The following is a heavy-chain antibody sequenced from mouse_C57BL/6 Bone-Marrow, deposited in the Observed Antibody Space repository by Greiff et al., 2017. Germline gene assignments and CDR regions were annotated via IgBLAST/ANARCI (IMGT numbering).Heavy chain of an antibody. Sequence: QVQLQQSGTELVKPGASVKLSCKASGYTFTSYWMHWVKQRPGQGLEWIGNINPSNGGTYYNEKFKGKATLTVDKSSSTAYMQLSSLRSEDSAIYYCARWAPDDYDRRAYFDYWGQGTTLTVSS. CDR1: GYTFTSYW. CDR2: INPSNGGT. D-gene: IGHD2-4*01. CDR3: ARWAPDDYDRRAYFDY. V-gene: IGHV1-53*01. J-gene: IGHJ2*01.